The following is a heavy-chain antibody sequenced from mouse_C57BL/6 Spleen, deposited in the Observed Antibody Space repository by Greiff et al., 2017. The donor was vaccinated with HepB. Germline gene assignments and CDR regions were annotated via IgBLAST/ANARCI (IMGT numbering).Heavy chain of an antibody. V-gene: IGHV3-6*01. Sequence: ESGPGLVKPSQSLSLTCSVTGYSITSGYYWNWIRQFPGNKLEWMGYISYDGSNNYNPSLKNRISITRDTSKNQFFLKLNSVTTEDTATYYCAREGGYLWFAYWGQGTLVTVSA. D-gene: IGHD2-2*01. J-gene: IGHJ3*01. CDR3: AREGGYLWFAY. CDR2: ISYDGSN. CDR1: GYSITSGYY.